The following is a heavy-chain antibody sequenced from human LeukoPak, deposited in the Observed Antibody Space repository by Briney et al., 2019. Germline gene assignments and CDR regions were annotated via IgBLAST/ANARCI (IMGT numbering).Heavy chain of an antibody. D-gene: IGHD3-16*01. CDR3: ARDRAFGVDFDY. CDR1: GFTVSHNY. Sequence: GGSLRLSCAASGFTVSHNYMTWVRQAPGKGLEWISVIYIDGTTYYADAVKGRFTISRDQANNTLYLQMNTLREEDSAVYYCARDRAFGVDFDYWGQGTLVTVS. V-gene: IGHV3-53*01. J-gene: IGHJ4*02. CDR2: IYIDGTT.